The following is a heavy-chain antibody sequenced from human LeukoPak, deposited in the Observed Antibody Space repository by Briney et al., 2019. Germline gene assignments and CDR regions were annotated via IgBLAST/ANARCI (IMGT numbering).Heavy chain of an antibody. Sequence: ASVKVSCKASGYTFTNYAIHWVRQAPGQRLEWMGWINAENGNTKYSQKFQGRVTVTRDTSASTAYMELSSLRSEDTAVYYCARDSGYRSGWSLDYWGRGTLVTVSS. D-gene: IGHD6-19*01. CDR1: GYTFTNYA. V-gene: IGHV1-3*01. J-gene: IGHJ4*02. CDR3: ARDSGYRSGWSLDY. CDR2: INAENGNT.